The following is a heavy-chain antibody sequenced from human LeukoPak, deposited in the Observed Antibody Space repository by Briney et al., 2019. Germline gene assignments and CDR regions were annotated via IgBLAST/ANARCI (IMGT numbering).Heavy chain of an antibody. CDR1: GFTVSSNY. Sequence: GGSLRLSCAASGFTVSSNYMSWVRQAPGKGLEWVSVIYSGGSTYYADSVKGRFTISRDNSKNTLYLQMNSLRAEDTAVYYCARDPPPGYYGSGSYTTGAFDIWGQGTMVTVSS. CDR3: ARDPPPGYYGSGSYTTGAFDI. D-gene: IGHD3-10*01. CDR2: IYSGGST. V-gene: IGHV3-53*01. J-gene: IGHJ3*02.